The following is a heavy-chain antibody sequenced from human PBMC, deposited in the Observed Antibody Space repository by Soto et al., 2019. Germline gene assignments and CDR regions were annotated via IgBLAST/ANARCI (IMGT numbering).Heavy chain of an antibody. Sequence: QGLLVQSGPEVREPGASVRVSCQASGYSFTDYQIHWVRQAPGLGLEWMGWINPDNGRTTFAQKFQGRVSLTRDKSTDTAYMEMGSLTSDDTAIFYCATWIDYGDFEGFDYWGQGTLVTVSS. J-gene: IGHJ4*02. V-gene: IGHV1-2*02. CDR1: GYSFTDYQ. CDR2: INPDNGRT. CDR3: ATWIDYGDFEGFDY. D-gene: IGHD4-17*01.